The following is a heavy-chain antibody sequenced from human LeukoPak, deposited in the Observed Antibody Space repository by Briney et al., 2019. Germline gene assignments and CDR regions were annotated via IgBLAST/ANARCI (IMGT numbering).Heavy chain of an antibody. CDR3: ARADYYGSGSSNDY. D-gene: IGHD3-10*01. CDR2: IYYSGST. J-gene: IGHJ4*02. V-gene: IGHV4-59*01. Sequence: SETLSLTCTVSSGSISSYYWRWIRQPPGKGPEWIGYIYYSGSTNYNPSLKSRVTISVDTSKNQFSLKLSSVTAADTAVYYCARADYYGSGSSNDYWGQGTLVTVSS. CDR1: SGSISSYY.